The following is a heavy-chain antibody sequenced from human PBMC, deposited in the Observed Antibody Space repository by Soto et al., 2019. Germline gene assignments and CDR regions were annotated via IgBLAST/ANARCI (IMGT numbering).Heavy chain of an antibody. V-gene: IGHV1-3*01. CDR1: EYTFSSYT. J-gene: IGHJ4*02. D-gene: IGHD4-17*01. CDR2: INAGNGDS. Sequence: QVQLVQSGAEVKKPGASVKVSCKASEYTFSSYTLHWVRQAPGQRLEWMGWINAGNGDSKYSQKFQGRVSISRDTSASTASMELSSLTSEDTAVYYCARELPGLYYFDYWGQGTLVTVSS. CDR3: ARELPGLYYFDY.